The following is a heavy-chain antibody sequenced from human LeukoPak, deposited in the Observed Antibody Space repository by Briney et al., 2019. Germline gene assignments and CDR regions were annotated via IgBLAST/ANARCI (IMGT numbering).Heavy chain of an antibody. D-gene: IGHD3-22*01. Sequence: GGSLRLSCAASGFTFSSYAMSWVRQAPGKGLEWVSAISGSGGSTYYADSVKGRFTISRDNSKNTLYLQMNSLRAEDTAVYYCAKDWDTMIWRAISAIDYWGQGTLVTVSS. CDR3: AKDWDTMIWRAISAIDY. CDR2: ISGSGGST. J-gene: IGHJ4*02. CDR1: GFTFSSYA. V-gene: IGHV3-23*01.